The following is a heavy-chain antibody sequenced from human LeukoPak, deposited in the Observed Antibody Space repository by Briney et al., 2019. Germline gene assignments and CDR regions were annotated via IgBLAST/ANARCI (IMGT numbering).Heavy chain of an antibody. D-gene: IGHD2-21*01. Sequence: PSETLSLTCTVSGGSVSSGSYYWSWLRQPPGKGLEWIGYIYYSGSTNYNPSLKSRVTISVDTSKNQFSLKLSSVTAADTAVYYCARDCVYYFDYWGQGTLVTVSS. CDR1: GGSVSSGSYY. V-gene: IGHV4-61*01. CDR2: IYYSGST. J-gene: IGHJ4*02. CDR3: ARDCVYYFDY.